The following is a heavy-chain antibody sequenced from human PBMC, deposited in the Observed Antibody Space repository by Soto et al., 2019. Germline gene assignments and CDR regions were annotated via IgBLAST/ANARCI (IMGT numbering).Heavy chain of an antibody. CDR2: IGGSGDNT. J-gene: IGHJ4*02. D-gene: IGHD5-12*01. CDR3: AKTISGYFWAGDS. V-gene: IGHV3-23*01. CDR1: GFTFSSYA. Sequence: EVQLSESGGGLVQPGGSLRLSCAASGFTFSSYAISWVRQAPGKGLEWVSGIGGSGDNTYYADSVRGRFTISRDNSRNTLYLQMNSLRAGDTALYYCAKTISGYFWAGDSWGLGTLVTVSS.